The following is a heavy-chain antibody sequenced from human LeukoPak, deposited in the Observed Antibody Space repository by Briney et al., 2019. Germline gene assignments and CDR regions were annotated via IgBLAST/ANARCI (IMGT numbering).Heavy chain of an antibody. CDR1: GFTFSSYS. D-gene: IGHD4-11*01. CDR2: ISSSSSYI. Sequence: GGSLRLSCAASGFTFSSYSMNWVRQAPGKGLEWVSSISSSSSYIYYADSVKGRFTISRDNPKNSLYLQMNSLRAEDTAVYYCARGRGQFFDYWGQGTLVTVSS. J-gene: IGHJ4*02. V-gene: IGHV3-21*01. CDR3: ARGRGQFFDY.